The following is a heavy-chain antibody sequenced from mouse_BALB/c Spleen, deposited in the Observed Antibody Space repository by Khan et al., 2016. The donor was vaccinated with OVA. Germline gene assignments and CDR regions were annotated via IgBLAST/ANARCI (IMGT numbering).Heavy chain of an antibody. V-gene: IGHV9-3-1*01. CDR2: INTYTGEP. Sequence: QCELVQSGPEVKKPGETIKISCQASGYTFPNNGVDWVKQAPGKGLKWMGWINTYTGEPTYADDFKGRFDFSLDIAVSTAYLQFNNLKNEDTATYFCARSMPHYYGSRYFDYWGLGTSLTVSS. CDR1: GYTFPNNG. D-gene: IGHD1-1*01. J-gene: IGHJ2*02. CDR3: ARSMPHYYGSRYFDY.